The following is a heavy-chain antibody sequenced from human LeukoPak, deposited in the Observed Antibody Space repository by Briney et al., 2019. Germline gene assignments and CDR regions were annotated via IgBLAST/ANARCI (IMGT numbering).Heavy chain of an antibody. CDR2: INHSGST. D-gene: IGHD3-10*01. Sequence: SETLSLTCTVSGGSVTSNNYYWSWIRQPPGKGLEWIGEINHSGSTNYNPSLKSRVTISVDTSKNQFSLKLSSVTAADTAVYYCARGPRTGSYYSHWGQGTLVTVSS. V-gene: IGHV4-39*07. CDR3: ARGPRTGSYYSH. J-gene: IGHJ4*02. CDR1: GGSVTSNNYY.